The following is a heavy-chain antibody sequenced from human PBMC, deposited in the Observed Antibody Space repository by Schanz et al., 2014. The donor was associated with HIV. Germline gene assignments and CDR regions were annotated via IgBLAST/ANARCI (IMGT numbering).Heavy chain of an antibody. CDR1: GGTFTNYA. CDR3: AASMYTGSYGTHYYFDL. J-gene: IGHJ2*01. Sequence: QVQLVQSGAEVKKPGASVMVSCKTSGGTFTNYAISWVRQAPGQGLQWMGGIIPFFGTANYAQTLQGRLTITADESTGTASMDLPSLRYDDTALYYCAASMYTGSYGTHYYFDLWGRGTLVTVSS. D-gene: IGHD1-26*01. V-gene: IGHV1-69*01. CDR2: IIPFFGTA.